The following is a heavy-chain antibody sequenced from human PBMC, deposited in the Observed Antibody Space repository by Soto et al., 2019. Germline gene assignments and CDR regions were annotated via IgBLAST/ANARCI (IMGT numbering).Heavy chain of an antibody. CDR1: GFTFSSYG. CDR3: ARDGSYSSSHMAY. D-gene: IGHD6-13*01. V-gene: IGHV3-33*01. CDR2: IWYDGSNK. J-gene: IGHJ4*02. Sequence: QVQLVESGGGVVQPGRSLRLSCAASGFTFSSYGMHWVRQAPGKGLEWVAVIWYDGSNKYYADSVKGRFNVSRDNSKNPLYLQMISLRAEDTAVYYCARDGSYSSSHMAYWGQGTLVTVSS.